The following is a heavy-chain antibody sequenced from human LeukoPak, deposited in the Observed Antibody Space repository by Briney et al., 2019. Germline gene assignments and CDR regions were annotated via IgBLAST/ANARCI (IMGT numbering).Heavy chain of an antibody. D-gene: IGHD3-22*01. Sequence: SETLSLTCTVSGGSISSYYWSWIRQPPGKGLEWIGYIYYSGRTNYNPSLKSRVTISVDTSKNQFSLKLSSVTAADTAVYYCASEYKYDSSGANAFDIWGQGTMVTVSS. CDR3: ASEYKYDSSGANAFDI. V-gene: IGHV4-59*01. J-gene: IGHJ3*02. CDR1: GGSISSYY. CDR2: IYYSGRT.